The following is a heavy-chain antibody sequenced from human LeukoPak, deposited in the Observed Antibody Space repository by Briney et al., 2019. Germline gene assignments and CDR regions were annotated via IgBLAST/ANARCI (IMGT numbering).Heavy chain of an antibody. J-gene: IGHJ3*02. CDR3: ARDLPSSGYWYRDAFDM. V-gene: IGHV3-7*01. CDR1: GFSFSNYW. CDR2: AKQDGSET. Sequence: GGSLRLSCAASGFSFSNYWMSWVRQAPGKGLEWVGHAKQDGSETYYTVSRDNAKNSLFLQMNSLRVEDTAMYYCARDLPSSGYWYRDAFDMWGRGTMVTVSS. D-gene: IGHD3-22*01.